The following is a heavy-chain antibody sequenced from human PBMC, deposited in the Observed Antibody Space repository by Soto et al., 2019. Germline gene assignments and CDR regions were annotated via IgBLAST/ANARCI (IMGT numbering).Heavy chain of an antibody. Sequence: SETLSLTCAVSGGSISSSNWWSWVRQPPGKGLEWIGEIYHSGSTNYNPSLKSRVTISVDKSKNQFSLKLSSVTAADTAVYYCARDLAYSGYDLGIFDYWGQGTLVTVSS. CDR2: IYHSGST. CDR3: ARDLAYSGYDLGIFDY. CDR1: GGSISSSNW. V-gene: IGHV4-4*02. D-gene: IGHD5-12*01. J-gene: IGHJ4*02.